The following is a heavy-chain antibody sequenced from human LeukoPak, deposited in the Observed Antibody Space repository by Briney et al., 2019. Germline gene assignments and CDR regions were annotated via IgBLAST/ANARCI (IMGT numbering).Heavy chain of an antibody. D-gene: IGHD3-10*01. J-gene: IGHJ4*02. CDR1: GGSISSSSYY. CDR3: ATEGGLWFGETPPDY. Sequence: SETLSLTCTVSGGSISSSSYYWGWIRLPPRKGLEWIGSIYYSGSTYYNPSLKSRVTISVDTSKNQFSLKLSSVTAADTAVYYCATEGGLWFGETPPDYWGQGTLVTVSS. CDR2: IYYSGST. V-gene: IGHV4-39*07.